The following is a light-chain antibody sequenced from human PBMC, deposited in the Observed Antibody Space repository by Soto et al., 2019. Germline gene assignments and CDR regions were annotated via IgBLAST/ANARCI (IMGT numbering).Light chain of an antibody. CDR1: QSVSSN. CDR3: QQYNNWPRLT. V-gene: IGKV3-15*01. CDR2: GAS. Sequence: EIVMTQSPDTLSVSPGERATLSCRASQSVSSNLARYQQKPGQAPRLLIYGASSRATGIPARFSGSGSGTEFTLTISSLQSEDFAVYYCQQYNNWPRLTFGGGTKVEIK. J-gene: IGKJ4*01.